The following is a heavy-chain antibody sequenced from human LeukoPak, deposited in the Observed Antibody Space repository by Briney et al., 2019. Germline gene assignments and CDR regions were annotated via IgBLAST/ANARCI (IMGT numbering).Heavy chain of an antibody. CDR2: ISHSGTT. V-gene: IGHV4-34*01. CDR1: GGSFSGFY. Sequence: SETLSLTCAVYGGSFSGFYWSWIRQPPGKGLEWIGEISHSGTTYYNPSLRGRVTVSVDTSKSQFSLRLSSVTAADTAVYYCARGGLDTRRGGYFDYWGQGILVTVSS. CDR3: ARGGLDTRRGGYFDY. D-gene: IGHD5-18*01. J-gene: IGHJ4*02.